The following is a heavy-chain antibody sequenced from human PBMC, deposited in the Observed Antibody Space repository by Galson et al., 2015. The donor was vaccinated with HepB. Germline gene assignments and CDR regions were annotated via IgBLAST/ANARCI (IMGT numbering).Heavy chain of an antibody. CDR2: IYWDDDK. CDR1: GFSLSTSGVG. D-gene: IGHD6-13*01. V-gene: IGHV2-5*02. CDR3: AHRLIAAAGNNWFDP. J-gene: IGHJ5*02. Sequence: PALVKPTQALTLTCTFSGFSLSTSGVGVGWIRQPPGKALEWLALIYWDDDKRYSPSLKSRLTITKDTSKNQVVLTMTNMDPVDTATYYCAHRLIAAAGNNWFDPWGQGTLVTVSS.